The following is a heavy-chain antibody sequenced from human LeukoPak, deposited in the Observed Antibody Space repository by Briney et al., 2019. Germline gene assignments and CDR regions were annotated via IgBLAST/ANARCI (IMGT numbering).Heavy chain of an antibody. V-gene: IGHV3-53*01. CDR2: IYIGDST. CDR3: ARDAPYYMDV. CDR1: GFTVISNY. Sequence: PGGSLRLSCAASGFTVISNYMTWVRQAPGKGLEWVSVIYIGDSTDYADSVKGRFTISRDNSKNTVYLQLNSLRAEDTAVYYCARDAPYYMDVWGKGTTVTVSS. J-gene: IGHJ6*03.